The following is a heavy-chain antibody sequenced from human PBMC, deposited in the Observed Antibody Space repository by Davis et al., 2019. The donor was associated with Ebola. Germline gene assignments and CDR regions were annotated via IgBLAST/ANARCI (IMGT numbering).Heavy chain of an antibody. CDR3: ARDRIVEEPGALYYDNYGMDV. D-gene: IGHD2-2*01. Sequence: GESLKISCEASGFTFGTYWMSWVRQAPGKGLEWVANINQDGSGKYYVDSVKGRFTISRDNAKNSLYLKMNSLRAEDTAVYYCARDRIVEEPGALYYDNYGMDVWGQGTTVTVSS. J-gene: IGHJ6*02. V-gene: IGHV3-7*01. CDR2: INQDGSGK. CDR1: GFTFGTYW.